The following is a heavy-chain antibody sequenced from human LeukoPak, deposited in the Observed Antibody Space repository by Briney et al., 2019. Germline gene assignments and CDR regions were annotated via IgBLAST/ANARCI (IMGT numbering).Heavy chain of an antibody. Sequence: GGSLRLSCTASGFPFSSYAMSWVRQAPGKGLEWVSTVSGSGRNTYYADSVKGRFTISRDKSKNTIFLQMSTLRAEDTAVYYCAKENGSVGAISDYWGQGTLVTVSS. J-gene: IGHJ4*02. V-gene: IGHV3-23*01. CDR3: AKENGSVGAISDY. D-gene: IGHD1-26*01. CDR1: GFPFSSYA. CDR2: VSGSGRNT.